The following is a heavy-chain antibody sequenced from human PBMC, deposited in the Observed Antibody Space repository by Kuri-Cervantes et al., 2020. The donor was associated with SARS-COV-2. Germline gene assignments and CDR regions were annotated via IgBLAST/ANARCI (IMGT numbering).Heavy chain of an antibody. D-gene: IGHD6-13*01. CDR3: VKGSSSWYDFWFDP. Sequence: GESLKISCAASAFTFSSYAMHWVRQAPGKGLEWVAIISYDGSNKYYADSVKGRFTISRDNSKNTLYLQMNSLRAEDTAVYYCVKGSSSWYDFWFDPWGQGTLVTVSS. CDR2: ISYDGSNK. V-gene: IGHV3-30-3*01. CDR1: AFTFSSYA. J-gene: IGHJ5*02.